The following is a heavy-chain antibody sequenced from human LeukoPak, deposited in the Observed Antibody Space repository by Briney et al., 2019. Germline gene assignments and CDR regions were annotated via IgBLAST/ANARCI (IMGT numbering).Heavy chain of an antibody. CDR1: GGTFSSYA. CDR3: ARVTGTMPAHSYYMDV. D-gene: IGHD3-10*01. V-gene: IGHV1-69*01. CDR2: IIPIFGTA. Sequence: SLKVSCKASGGTFSSYAISWVPQAPGQGLEWMGGIIPIFGTANYAQKLQGRVTITADESTSTAYMELRSLRSEDTAVSYCARVTGTMPAHSYYMDVWGKGTTVTVSS. J-gene: IGHJ6*03.